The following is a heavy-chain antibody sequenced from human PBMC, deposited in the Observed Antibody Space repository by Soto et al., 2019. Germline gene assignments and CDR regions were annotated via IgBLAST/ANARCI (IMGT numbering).Heavy chain of an antibody. CDR2: ISYDGSNK. CDR1: GFTFSSYG. CDR3: AKGLSSYAPDDAFDI. V-gene: IGHV3-30*18. D-gene: IGHD6-13*01. J-gene: IGHJ3*02. Sequence: GGSLRLSCAASGFTFSSYGMHWARQAPGKGLEWVAVISYDGSNKYYADSVKGRFTISRDNSKNTLYLQMNSLRAEDTAVYYCAKGLSSYAPDDAFDIWGQGPMVTVSS.